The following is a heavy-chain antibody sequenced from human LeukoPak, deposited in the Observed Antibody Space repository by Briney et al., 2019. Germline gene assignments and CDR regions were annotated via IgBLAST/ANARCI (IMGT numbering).Heavy chain of an antibody. CDR1: GGSFSGYY. V-gene: IGHV4-31*11. J-gene: IGHJ5*02. CDR3: ARDRYGSGSDWFDP. Sequence: PSETLSLTCAVYGGSFSGYYWSWIRQHPGKGLEWIGYIYYSGSTYYNPSLKSRVTISVDTSKNQFSLKLSSVTAADTAVYYCARDRYGSGSDWFDPWGQGTLVTVSS. CDR2: IYYSGST. D-gene: IGHD3-10*01.